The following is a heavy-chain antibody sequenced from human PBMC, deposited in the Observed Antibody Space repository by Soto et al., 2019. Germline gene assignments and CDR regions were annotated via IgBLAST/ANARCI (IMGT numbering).Heavy chain of an antibody. D-gene: IGHD3-10*01. J-gene: IGHJ4*02. CDR3: ARHYASGTYPLEY. V-gene: IGHV4-59*08. Sequence: QVQLQESGPGLVKPSETLSLTCAVSGGSVYGYYWSWIRQSPENGLQWIAYIYDSGTINYNPSLRSRITISIETSKHQFSLKLSSVTDADTAVYYCARHYASGTYPLEYWGQETLVTVSS. CDR1: GGSVYGYY. CDR2: IYDSGTI.